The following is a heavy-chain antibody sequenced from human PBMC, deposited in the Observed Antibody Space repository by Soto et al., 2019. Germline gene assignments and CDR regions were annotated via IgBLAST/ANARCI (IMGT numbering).Heavy chain of an antibody. Sequence: QITLKESGPTLVKPTQTLTLTCTFSGFSLSTSGVGVGWIRQPPGKALKWLALIYWDDDKRYTQSMKSRLTIPKDTSKNQVVLTMTNMDPVDTATYYCAHSGYNSGWYWGDDAFDIWGQGTMVTVSS. J-gene: IGHJ3*02. V-gene: IGHV2-5*02. CDR3: AHSGYNSGWYWGDDAFDI. D-gene: IGHD6-19*01. CDR2: IYWDDDK. CDR1: GFSLSTSGVG.